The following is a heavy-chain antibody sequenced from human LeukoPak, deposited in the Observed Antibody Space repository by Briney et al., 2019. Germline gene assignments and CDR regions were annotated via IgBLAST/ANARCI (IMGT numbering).Heavy chain of an antibody. CDR2: IYYSGMT. CDR1: GGSISSYY. CDR3: ASADYDDYYIDF. Sequence: SETLSLTCTVSGGSISSYYWSWIRQPPGKGLEWIGYIYYSGMTNYDPSLKSRVTISLDTSKNQFSLKLSSVTAADTAVYYCASADYDDYYIDFWGQGTLVTVSS. V-gene: IGHV4-59*01. J-gene: IGHJ4*02. D-gene: IGHD4-17*01.